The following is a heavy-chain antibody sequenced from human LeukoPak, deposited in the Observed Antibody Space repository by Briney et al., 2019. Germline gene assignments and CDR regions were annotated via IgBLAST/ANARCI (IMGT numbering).Heavy chain of an antibody. V-gene: IGHV3-9*01. Sequence: GGSLRLSCAASGFTFDNYAMHWVRQAPGKGLEWVSYISWNSGLKGYADSVKGRLTISRDNAKNSLVLQMNSLTTEDTALYYCAKLGGSFYIWGQGTMVGVSS. CDR3: AKLGGSFYI. CDR1: GFTFDNYA. D-gene: IGHD3-16*01. J-gene: IGHJ3*02. CDR2: ISWNSGLK.